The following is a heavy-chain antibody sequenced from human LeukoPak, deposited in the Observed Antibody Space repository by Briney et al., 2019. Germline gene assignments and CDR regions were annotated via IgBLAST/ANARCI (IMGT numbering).Heavy chain of an antibody. CDR3: ASNLRFLESAVNYYYYYMDV. CDR2: ISSSGSTI. CDR1: GFTFSDYY. Sequence: PGGSLRLSCAASGFTFSDYYMSWIRQAPGKGLEWVSYISSSGSTIYYADSVKGRFTISRDNAKNSLYLQMNSLRAEDTAVYYCASNLRFLESAVNYYYYYMDVWGKGTTVTVSS. J-gene: IGHJ6*03. D-gene: IGHD3-3*01. V-gene: IGHV3-11*04.